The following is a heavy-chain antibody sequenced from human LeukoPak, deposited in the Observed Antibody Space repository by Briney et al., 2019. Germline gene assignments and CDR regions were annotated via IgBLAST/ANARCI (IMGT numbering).Heavy chain of an antibody. V-gene: IGHV3-23*01. CDR2: ISGSGGST. J-gene: IGHJ1*01. CDR3: AKDSPWIYCGGDCYSLPVEYFQH. Sequence: EGSLRLSCAASGFTFSSYAMSWVRQAPGKGLEWVSAISGSGGSTYYADSVKGRFTISRDNSKNTLYLQMNSLRAEDTAVYYCAKDSPWIYCGGDCYSLPVEYFQHWGQGTLVTVSS. D-gene: IGHD2-21*02. CDR1: GFTFSSYA.